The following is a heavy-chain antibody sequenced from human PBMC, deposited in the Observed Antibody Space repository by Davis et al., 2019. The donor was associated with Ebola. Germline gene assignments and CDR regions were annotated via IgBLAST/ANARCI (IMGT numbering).Heavy chain of an antibody. CDR2: IKEDGTEK. J-gene: IGHJ4*02. CDR1: GFTFSTYA. Sequence: PGGSLRLSCAASGFTFSTYAMTWVRQTPGKGLEWVGNIKEDGTEKSYVDSVKGRFTISRDNAKNTLYLQMNSLRAEDTAVYYCVRLNSKDINSDYWGQGTLVTVSS. CDR3: VRLNSKDINSDY. V-gene: IGHV3-7*03. D-gene: IGHD4-11*01.